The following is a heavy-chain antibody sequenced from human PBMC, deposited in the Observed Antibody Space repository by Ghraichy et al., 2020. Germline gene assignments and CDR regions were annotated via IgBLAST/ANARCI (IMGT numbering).Heavy chain of an antibody. CDR1: GGSISSGGYY. J-gene: IGHJ4*02. CDR2: IYYSGST. Sequence: SETLSLTCTVSGGSISSGGYYWSWIRQYPGKGLEWIGYIYYSGSTYYNPSLKSRVTISVDTSKNQFSLKLSSVTAADTAVYYCARWGGYSGYGEFDSWGQGTLVTVSS. CDR3: ARWGGYSGYGEFDS. V-gene: IGHV4-31*03. D-gene: IGHD5-12*01.